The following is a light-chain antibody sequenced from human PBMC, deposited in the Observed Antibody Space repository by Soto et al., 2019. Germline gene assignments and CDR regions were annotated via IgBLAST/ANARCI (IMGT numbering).Light chain of an antibody. Sequence: DIQMTQSPSTLSASVGDRVTITCRASQSISSWLAWYQQKPGKAPKLLIYKASSLESGVPSRFSGSGSGTEFSLTISCLQPDDFATYYCQQYNSYSWTFVQWTKVE. CDR3: QQYNSYSWT. J-gene: IGKJ1*01. CDR2: KAS. CDR1: QSISSW. V-gene: IGKV1-5*03.